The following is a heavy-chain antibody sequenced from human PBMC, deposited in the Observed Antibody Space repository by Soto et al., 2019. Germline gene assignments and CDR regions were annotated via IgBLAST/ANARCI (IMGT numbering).Heavy chain of an antibody. CDR3: TRGGRDYDSSGYYFDY. V-gene: IGHV3-30-3*01. Sequence: GGSLRLASAASGFTFNNYAMHWVRQAPGKGLEWVALISYDGSNKYDADSVKGRFTISRDNSKNTLYLQMNSLRAEDTAVYYCTRGGRDYDSSGYYFDYWGQGT. J-gene: IGHJ4*02. CDR1: GFTFNNYA. D-gene: IGHD3-22*01. CDR2: ISYDGSNK.